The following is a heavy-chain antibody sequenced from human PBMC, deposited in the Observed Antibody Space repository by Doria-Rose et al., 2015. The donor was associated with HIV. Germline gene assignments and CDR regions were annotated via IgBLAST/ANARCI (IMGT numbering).Heavy chain of an antibody. Sequence: YYWTWIRQPPGKGLEWIGYVSDSWSTNYNSSLKSRVTISVDTSKNQFYLKLRSVTAADTAIYYCARFNRARVLGPQTGHYYHGLDVWGQGTSVTVSS. CDR3: ARFNRARVLGPQTGHYYHGLDV. J-gene: IGHJ6*02. V-gene: IGHV4-59*08. D-gene: IGHD2-2*01. CDR2: VSDSWST. CDR1: YY.